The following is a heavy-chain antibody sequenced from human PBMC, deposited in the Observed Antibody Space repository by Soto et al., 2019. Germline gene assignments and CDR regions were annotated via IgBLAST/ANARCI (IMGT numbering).Heavy chain of an antibody. CDR2: ISYDGSNK. CDR3: AKDRGETGMDY. J-gene: IGHJ4*02. D-gene: IGHD5-18*01. V-gene: IGHV3-30*18. Sequence: QVQLVESGGGVVQPGRSLRLSCAASGFTFSSYGMHWVRQAPGKGLEWVAVISYDGSNKYYADSVKGRFTISRDNSKNTLYLQMNSLRAEDTAVYYWAKDRGETGMDYWGQGTLVTVSS. CDR1: GFTFSSYG.